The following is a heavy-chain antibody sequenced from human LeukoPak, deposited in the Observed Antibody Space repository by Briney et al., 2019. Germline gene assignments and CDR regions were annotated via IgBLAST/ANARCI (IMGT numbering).Heavy chain of an antibody. Sequence: SETLSLTCTVSGVSISTYYWSWIRQPPGKGLEWIGYIYHSGSTNYNSSLKSRVTISIDTSKNQFSLRLSSVTAADTAVYYCARDNLADYFDYWGQGTLATVSS. V-gene: IGHV4-59*01. CDR1: GVSISTYY. CDR2: IYHSGST. D-gene: IGHD2-15*01. J-gene: IGHJ4*02. CDR3: ARDNLADYFDY.